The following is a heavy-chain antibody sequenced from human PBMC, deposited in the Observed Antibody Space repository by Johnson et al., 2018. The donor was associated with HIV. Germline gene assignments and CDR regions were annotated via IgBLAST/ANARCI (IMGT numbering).Heavy chain of an antibody. D-gene: IGHD5-18*01. V-gene: IGHV3-20*04. CDR1: GFTFDDYA. J-gene: IGHJ3*02. Sequence: VQLVESGGGVVRPGGSLRLSCAASGFTFDDYAMHWVRQAPGKGLEWVSGISWNSGSTYYADSVKGRFTISRDNSKNTLYLQMNSLSAEDTAVYYCARGYSYGHDAFDIWGQGTMVTVSS. CDR3: ARGYSYGHDAFDI. CDR2: ISWNSGST.